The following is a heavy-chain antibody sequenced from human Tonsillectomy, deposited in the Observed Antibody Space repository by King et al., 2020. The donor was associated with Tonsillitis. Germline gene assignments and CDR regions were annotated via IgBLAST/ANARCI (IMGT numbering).Heavy chain of an antibody. V-gene: IGHV1-46*03. CDR1: GYNFTSNY. J-gene: IGHJ5*02. Sequence: EKLMQSVDEVKKPGASGKVSCKASGYNFTSNYMHWVRQATGQGIEWLGIIDPSDGRTTYAQRFQGRVTMTRDTSTSTVYMDLSSLRSEDTAVYYCARGSRWFDTWGQGTLVTVSS. D-gene: IGHD2-2*01. CDR3: ARGSRWFDT. CDR2: IDPSDGRT.